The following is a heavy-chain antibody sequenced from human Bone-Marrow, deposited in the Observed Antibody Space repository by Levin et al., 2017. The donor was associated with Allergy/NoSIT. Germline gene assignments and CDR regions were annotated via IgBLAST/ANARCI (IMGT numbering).Heavy chain of an antibody. CDR3: AREHFAASSSSYFFGY. D-gene: IGHD6-6*01. Sequence: GESLKISCKASGYTFTTYYIHWVRQAPGHGLEWMGVINPSGGRTNHAQKFQGRVAMTRDTPTSTVDLDLSSLRAEDTAVYYCAREHFAASSSSYFFGYWGHGTLVTVSS. CDR2: INPSGGRT. V-gene: IGHV1-46*01. J-gene: IGHJ4*03. CDR1: GYTFTTYY.